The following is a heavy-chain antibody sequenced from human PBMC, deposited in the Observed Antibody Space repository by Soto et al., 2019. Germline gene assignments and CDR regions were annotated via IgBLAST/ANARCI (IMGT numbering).Heavy chain of an antibody. D-gene: IGHD6-13*01. CDR3: ARDRESYSSSWYSPFDY. Sequence: VQCSFKAKCSTFTAYYMHCVRQAPGQGLEWMGWINPNSGGTNYEQKFQGRVTMTRDTSISTAYMELSRLRSDDTAVYYCARDRESYSSSWYSPFDYWGQGTLVTVSS. CDR2: INPNSGGT. J-gene: IGHJ4*02. CDR1: CSTFTAYY. V-gene: IGHV1-2*02.